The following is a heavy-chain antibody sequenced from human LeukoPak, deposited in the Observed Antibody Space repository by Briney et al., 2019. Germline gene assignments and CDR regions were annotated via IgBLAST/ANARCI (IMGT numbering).Heavy chain of an antibody. CDR2: INHSGST. D-gene: IGHD3-10*02. CDR1: GGSFSGYY. CDR3: AELGITMIGGV. J-gene: IGHJ6*04. Sequence: SETLSLTCAVYGGSFSGYYWSWIRQPPGKGLEWIGEINHSGSTNYNPSLKSRVTISVGTSKNQFSLKLSSVTAEDTAVYYCAELGITMIGGVWGKGTTVTISS. V-gene: IGHV4-34*01.